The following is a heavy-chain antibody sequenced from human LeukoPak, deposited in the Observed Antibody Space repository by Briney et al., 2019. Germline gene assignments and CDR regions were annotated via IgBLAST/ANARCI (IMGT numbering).Heavy chain of an antibody. V-gene: IGHV4-59*08. CDR3: ARADILTGSFDY. CDR1: GGSINSDY. CDR2: IYYSGST. Sequence: PSETLSLTCTVSGGSINSDYWSWIRQPPRKGLEWIGYIYYSGSTNYNPSLKSRLTISVDTSKNQFSLRLNSVTAADTAVYYCARADILTGSFDYWGQGTLVTVSS. J-gene: IGHJ4*02. D-gene: IGHD3-9*01.